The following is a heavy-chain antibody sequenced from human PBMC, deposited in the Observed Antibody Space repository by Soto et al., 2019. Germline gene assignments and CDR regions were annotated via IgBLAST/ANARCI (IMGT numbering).Heavy chain of an antibody. CDR2: IYYSGST. D-gene: IGHD2-2*01. CDR3: GRQPGHCGSTTCFGYYSVDV. CDR1: GGSISSSSYS. Sequence: QLQLQESGPRLVKPSETLSLTCSVSGGSISSSSYSWGWIRQPPGKGLECIGTIYYSGSTHYNPSHEGRVAISADTPNNQLSLRLSSVTAADTAVYYCGRQPGHCGSTTCFGYYSVDVWGQGTTVTVS. J-gene: IGHJ6*02. V-gene: IGHV4-39*01.